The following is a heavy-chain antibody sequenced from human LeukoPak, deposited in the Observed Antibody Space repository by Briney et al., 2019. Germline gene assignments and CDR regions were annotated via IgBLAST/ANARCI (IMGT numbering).Heavy chain of an antibody. D-gene: IGHD3-22*01. J-gene: IGHJ6*03. CDR2: IIPIFGTA. Sequence: GASVKVSCKASGGTFSSYAIIWVRQAPGQGLEWMGGIIPIFGTANYAQKFQGRVTITTDESTSTAYMELSSLRSEDTAVYYCARGSYYYDNSGYTAKYYYYYYMDVWGKGTTVTVSS. V-gene: IGHV1-69*05. CDR3: ARGSYYYDNSGYTAKYYYYYYMDV. CDR1: GGTFSSYA.